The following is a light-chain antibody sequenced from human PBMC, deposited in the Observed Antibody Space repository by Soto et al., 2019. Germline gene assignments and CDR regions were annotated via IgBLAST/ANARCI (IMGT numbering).Light chain of an antibody. Sequence: DIQMTQSPSTLSASVGDRVTITCRASQTIRSWLAWYQQKPGKAPKLLIYKASTLASGVPSRFSGTVSGTEFTLTISSLQPDDFATYYCQQYDTYSRTFGQGTKVDIK. V-gene: IGKV1-5*03. J-gene: IGKJ1*01. CDR1: QTIRSW. CDR2: KAS. CDR3: QQYDTYSRT.